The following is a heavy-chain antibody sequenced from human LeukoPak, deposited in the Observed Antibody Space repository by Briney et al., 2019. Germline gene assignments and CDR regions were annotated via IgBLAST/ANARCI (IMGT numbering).Heavy chain of an antibody. CDR2: IYYSGST. CDR1: GGSISSYY. V-gene: IGHV4-59*01. J-gene: IGHJ5*02. Sequence: SETLSLTCTVSGGSISSYYWSWIRQPPGKGLEWIAYIYYSGSTNYNPSLKSRATISVDTSKNQFSLKLRSVTAADTAVYYCARDRHGSGSAHTFDPWGQGTLVTVSS. D-gene: IGHD3-10*01. CDR3: ARDRHGSGSAHTFDP.